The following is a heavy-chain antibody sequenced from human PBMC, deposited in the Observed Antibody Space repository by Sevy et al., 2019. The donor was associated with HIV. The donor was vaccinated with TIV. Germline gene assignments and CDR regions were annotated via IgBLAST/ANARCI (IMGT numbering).Heavy chain of an antibody. CDR3: ATTKDYYESSGSPFDY. CDR1: GSTLTQLC. CDR2: FDPEDGET. Sequence: ASVKVCCKVSGSTLTQLCIHWVRQAPGQGLEWMGCFDPEDGETVYAQRFHGRATMTEDTSTDTAYMRLSRLRSEDTAVYYCATTKDYYESSGSPFDYWGQGTLVTVSS. V-gene: IGHV1-24*01. J-gene: IGHJ4*02. D-gene: IGHD3-22*01.